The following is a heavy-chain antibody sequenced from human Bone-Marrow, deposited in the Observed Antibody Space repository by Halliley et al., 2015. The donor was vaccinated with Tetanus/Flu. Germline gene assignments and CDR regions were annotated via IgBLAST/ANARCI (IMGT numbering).Heavy chain of an antibody. Sequence: SLRLSCAASGFTAFPFSHFALQWVRQAPGKGLEWVSGISASGYTTFYADSVKGRFTISRDNSMSTVYLQMSSLRVEDTALYYYAEGYCDTRRCHYSLDVWGQGTTVTVSS. J-gene: IGHJ6*02. CDR3: AEGYCDTRRCHYSLDV. CDR2: ISASGYTT. D-gene: IGHD2-15*01. CDR1: GFTAFPFSHFA. V-gene: IGHV3-23*01.